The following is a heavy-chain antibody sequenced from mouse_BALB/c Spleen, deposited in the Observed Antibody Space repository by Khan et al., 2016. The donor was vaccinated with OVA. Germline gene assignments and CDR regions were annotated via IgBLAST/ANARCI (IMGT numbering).Heavy chain of an antibody. Sequence: EVELVESGGDLVKTGGSLKLSCAASGFTFSTYGMSWVRQTPDKRLEWVATISSGGHYTYYIDSVKGRFTISRDNAKNILYLQMTSLGSEDTAMYYCARLAYYYNSGGFAYWGQGTLVTVSA. D-gene: IGHD1-1*01. CDR3: ARLAYYYNSGGFAY. V-gene: IGHV5-6*01. J-gene: IGHJ3*01. CDR2: ISSGGHYT. CDR1: GFTFSTYG.